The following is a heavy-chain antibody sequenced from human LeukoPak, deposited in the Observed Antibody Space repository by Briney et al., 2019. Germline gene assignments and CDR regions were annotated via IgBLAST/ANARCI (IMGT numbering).Heavy chain of an antibody. J-gene: IGHJ4*02. D-gene: IGHD1-7*01. CDR1: GGSISSYY. Sequence: PSETLSLTCTVSGGSISSYYWSWIRQPPGKGLEWIGYIYYSGGTNYNPSLKSRVTISVDTSKNQFSLKLSSVTAADTAVYYCARAEDNWNYVYWGQGTLVTVSS. CDR2: IYYSGGT. CDR3: ARAEDNWNYVY. V-gene: IGHV4-59*01.